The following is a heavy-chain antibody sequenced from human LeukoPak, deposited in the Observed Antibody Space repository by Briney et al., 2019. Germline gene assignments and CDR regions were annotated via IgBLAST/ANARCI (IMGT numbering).Heavy chain of an antibody. CDR2: IYSGGST. J-gene: IGHJ3*02. Sequence: PGGSLRLSCAASGFTVSSNYMSWVRQAPGKGLEWVSVIYSGGSTYYADSVKGRFTIPRDNSKNTLCLQMNSLRAEDTAVYYCARGGSYLVSDAFDIWGQGTMVTVSS. V-gene: IGHV3-53*01. CDR3: ARGGSYLVSDAFDI. D-gene: IGHD1-26*01. CDR1: GFTVSSNY.